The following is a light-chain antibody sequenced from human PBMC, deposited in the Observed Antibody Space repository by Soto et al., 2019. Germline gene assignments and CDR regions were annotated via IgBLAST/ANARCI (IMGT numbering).Light chain of an antibody. V-gene: IGLV2-14*01. CDR2: EVT. J-gene: IGLJ1*01. CDR3: SSYTATPYV. CDR1: GSDLGSYNY. Sequence: QSVLTQPASVSGSPGQSITISCTGAGSDLGSYNYVSWYQQYPGRAPKLILYEVTNRPSGVSDRFSGSKSGNTASLTISGLQAEDEADYYCSSYTATPYVFGTGTKVTVL.